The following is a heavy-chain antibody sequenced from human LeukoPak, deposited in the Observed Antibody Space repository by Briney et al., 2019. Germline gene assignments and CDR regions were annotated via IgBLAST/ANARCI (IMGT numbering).Heavy chain of an antibody. CDR1: GGSISSSSYY. J-gene: IGHJ4*02. Sequence: SETLSLTCTVSGGSISSSSYYWGWIRQPPGKGLEWIGSIYYSGSTYYNPSLKSRVTISVDTSKNQFSLKLSSVTAADTAVYYCASHKGSYYFDYWGQGTLVTVSS. V-gene: IGHV4-39*01. CDR3: ASHKGSYYFDY. CDR2: IYYSGST.